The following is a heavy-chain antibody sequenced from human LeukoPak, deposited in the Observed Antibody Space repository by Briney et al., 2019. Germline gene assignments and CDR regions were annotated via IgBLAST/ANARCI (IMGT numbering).Heavy chain of an antibody. CDR2: MNPNSGNT. D-gene: IGHD3-10*01. V-gene: IGHV1-8*01. CDR3: ARSTYYYGSAPFGY. J-gene: IGHJ4*02. CDR1: GYTFTSYD. Sequence: ASVKVSCKASGYTFTSYDINWVRQATGQGLEWMGWMNPNSGNTGYAQKFQGRVTMTRNTSISTAYMELSSLRSEDTAVYYCARSTYYYGSAPFGYWGQGTLVTVSS.